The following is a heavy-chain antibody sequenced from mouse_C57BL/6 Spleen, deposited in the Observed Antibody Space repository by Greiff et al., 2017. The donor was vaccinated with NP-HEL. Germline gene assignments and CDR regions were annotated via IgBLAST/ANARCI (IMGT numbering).Heavy chain of an antibody. V-gene: IGHV1-39*01. CDR3: AREKGGNYGYYFDY. D-gene: IGHD2-1*01. Sequence: LEESGPELVKPGASVKISCKASGYSFTDYNMNWVKQSNGKSLEWIGVINPNYGTTSYNQKFKGKATLTVDQSSSNAYMQLNSLTSEDSAVYYCAREKGGNYGYYFDYWGQGTTLTVSS. J-gene: IGHJ2*01. CDR1: GYSFTDYN. CDR2: INPNYGTT.